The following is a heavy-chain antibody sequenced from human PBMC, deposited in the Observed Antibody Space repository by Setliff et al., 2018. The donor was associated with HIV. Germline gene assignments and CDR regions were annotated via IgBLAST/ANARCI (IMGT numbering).Heavy chain of an antibody. D-gene: IGHD2-2*01. J-gene: IGHJ4*02. CDR2: ITNSGSDT. V-gene: IGHV3-23*01. CDR3: ARRAYCSSTTCFDN. CDR1: GFTFINYE. Sequence: GGSLRLSCTASGFTFINYEMSWVRQAPGKGLEWVSVITNSGSDTYHADSVKGRFTISRDKSKNTVYLQMNSLRAEDTAVYYCARRAYCSSTTCFDNWGQGTLVTVSS.